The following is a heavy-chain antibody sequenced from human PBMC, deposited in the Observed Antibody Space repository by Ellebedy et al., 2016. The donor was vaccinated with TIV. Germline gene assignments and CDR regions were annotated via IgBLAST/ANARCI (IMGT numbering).Heavy chain of an antibody. CDR1: GFTVSHNY. Sequence: GESLKISCAASGFTVSHNYMTWVRQAPGKGLECVSIIYSGGETHYADSVKGRFIIPTDSSKNTLNLQMNSLRAEDTAVYSCARKSDSLLVTGGDCWGQGALVTVSS. J-gene: IGHJ4*02. V-gene: IGHV3-66*01. CDR2: IYSGGET. CDR3: ARKSDSLLVTGGDC. D-gene: IGHD3-16*01.